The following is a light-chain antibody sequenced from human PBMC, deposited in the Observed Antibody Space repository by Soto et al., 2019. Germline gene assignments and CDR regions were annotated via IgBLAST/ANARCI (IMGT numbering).Light chain of an antibody. J-gene: IGKJ4*01. CDR3: RQYDSYPLT. Sequence: DIQMTQSPSTLSASVGDRVTITCRASQTVYNWLAWYQQKPGKAPNLLSYKASTLESGVPSRFSGTGSGTEVTLAITSLQPDDVATYFCRQYDSYPLTFGGGTNVEIK. V-gene: IGKV1-5*03. CDR1: QTVYNW. CDR2: KAS.